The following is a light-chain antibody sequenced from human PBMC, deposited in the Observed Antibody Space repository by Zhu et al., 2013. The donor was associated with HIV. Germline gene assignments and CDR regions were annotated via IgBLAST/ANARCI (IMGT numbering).Light chain of an antibody. CDR1: QDIGKY. V-gene: IGKV1-9*01. CDR3: QHVNNNAA. CDR2: LHP. Sequence: DIQLTQSPSFLSASVGDRVTITCRASQDIGKYLAWYQQRPGKAPNSWSMLHPPHRVASHRGSAAEVLGTEFTLTIDSLQPEDFATYYCQHVNNNAAFGPGTNLDV. J-gene: IGKJ3*01.